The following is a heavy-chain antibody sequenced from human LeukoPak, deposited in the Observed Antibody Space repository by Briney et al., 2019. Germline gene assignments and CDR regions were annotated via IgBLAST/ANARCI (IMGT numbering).Heavy chain of an antibody. D-gene: IGHD2-15*01. CDR1: GFTFSSYE. J-gene: IGHJ4*02. V-gene: IGHV3-48*03. CDR2: ISSSGSTI. Sequence: QTGGSLRLSCAASGFTFSSYEMNWVRQAPGKGLEWVSYISSSGSTIYYADSVKGRFTISRDNAKTSLYLQMNSLRAEDTAVYYCASCSGGSEYRPYYFDYWGQGTLVTVSS. CDR3: ASCSGGSEYRPYYFDY.